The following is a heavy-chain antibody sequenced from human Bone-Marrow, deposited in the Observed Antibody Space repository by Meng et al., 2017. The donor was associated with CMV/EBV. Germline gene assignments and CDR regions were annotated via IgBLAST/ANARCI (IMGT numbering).Heavy chain of an antibody. Sequence: SENVSCKASGYTFTRYGISWVRQAPGQGLEWMGWISAYNGNTNYAQKLQGRVTMTTDTSTSTAYMELRSLRSDDTAVYYCAIVAYSNPIDYWGQGTLVTVSS. CDR3: AIVAYSNPIDY. J-gene: IGHJ4*02. CDR1: GYTFTRYG. D-gene: IGHD4-11*01. CDR2: ISAYNGNT. V-gene: IGHV1-18*01.